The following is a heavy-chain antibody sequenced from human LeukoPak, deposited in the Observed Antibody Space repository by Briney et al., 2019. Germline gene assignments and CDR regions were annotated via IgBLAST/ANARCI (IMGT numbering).Heavy chain of an antibody. CDR3: VKTGSGSFGDY. Sequence: GVSQRLSCAACVYPFSGYDMYWLRQAPGKALEGVAFIRYDESHKYYVDSVKGRFTISRDNSMNTMYLQMNSLRPDDTAVYYCVKTGSGSFGDYWGQGTLVTISS. CDR2: IRYDESHK. D-gene: IGHD6-6*01. CDR1: VYPFSGYD. J-gene: IGHJ4*02. V-gene: IGHV3-30*02.